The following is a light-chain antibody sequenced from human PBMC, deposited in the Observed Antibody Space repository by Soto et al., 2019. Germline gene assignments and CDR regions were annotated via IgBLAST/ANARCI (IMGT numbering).Light chain of an antibody. CDR1: QSIVRW. Sequence: DIQMTQSPSTLSASVEDRVSITCRASQSIVRWLAWYQQKPGKAPNLLIYDASIMKSGVPSRFSGSGSGTEFTLTITSLQPDDFTTYYCQQYDTYPWTFGQGTKMEIK. J-gene: IGKJ1*01. CDR2: DAS. V-gene: IGKV1-5*01. CDR3: QQYDTYPWT.